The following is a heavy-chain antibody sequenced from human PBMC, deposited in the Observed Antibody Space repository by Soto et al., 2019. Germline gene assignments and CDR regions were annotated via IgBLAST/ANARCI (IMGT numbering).Heavy chain of an antibody. CDR1: GFTFSSYG. V-gene: IGHV3-30*18. CDR2: ISCDGSNK. Sequence: QVQLVESGGGVVQPGRSLRLSCAASGFTFSSYGMHWVRQAPGKGLEWVAVISCDGSNKYYADSVKGRFTISRDNSKNTLYLQMNSLRAEDTAVYYCAKDLLVVGATPAYYWGQGTLVTVSS. D-gene: IGHD1-26*01. J-gene: IGHJ4*02. CDR3: AKDLLVVGATPAYY.